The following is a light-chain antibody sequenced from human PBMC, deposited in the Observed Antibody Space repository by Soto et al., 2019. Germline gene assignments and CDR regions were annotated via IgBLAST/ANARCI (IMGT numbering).Light chain of an antibody. J-gene: IGKJ1*01. CDR3: QQYNKWPRT. CDR1: QSISSN. Sequence: EIVMTQSPATLSVSPGERATLSWRASQSISSNLAWYKQKPGQAPRLLRYGASTRATGIPARFSGSGSGTDFALTISSLQSEDFEVYYCQQYNKWPRTFGQGTKVDIK. CDR2: GAS. V-gene: IGKV3-15*01.